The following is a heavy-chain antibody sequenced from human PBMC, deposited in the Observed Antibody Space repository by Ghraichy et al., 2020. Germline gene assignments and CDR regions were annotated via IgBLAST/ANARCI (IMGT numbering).Heavy chain of an antibody. V-gene: IGHV3-66*02. CDR3: ARDRCGTDCPRGAEYLQH. CDR1: GFTVSNNY. D-gene: IGHD2-21*01. Sequence: GESLNISCAASGFTVSNNYMTWVRQAPGKGLEWVAVIYSGGSTYYADSVKGRFTISRDNSKNTVYLQMNSLRAEDTAVYYCARDRCGTDCPRGAEYLQHWGQGTLVTVSS. J-gene: IGHJ1*01. CDR2: IYSGGST.